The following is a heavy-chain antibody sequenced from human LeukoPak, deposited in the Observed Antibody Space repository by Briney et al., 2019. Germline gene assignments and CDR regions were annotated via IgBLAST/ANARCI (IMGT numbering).Heavy chain of an antibody. CDR1: GFTFTTFW. CDR2: ISSSGTYI. J-gene: IGHJ4*02. Sequence: PGGSLRPSCATSGFTFTTFWMHWVRQAPGKGLEWVSSISSSGTYIYYADSLKGRFTISRDNAKNSLYLQMNSLRAEDTAVYYCARDLRTRSSSWKPLDYWGQGTLVTVSS. V-gene: IGHV3-21*01. D-gene: IGHD2-15*01. CDR3: ARDLRTRSSSWKPLDY.